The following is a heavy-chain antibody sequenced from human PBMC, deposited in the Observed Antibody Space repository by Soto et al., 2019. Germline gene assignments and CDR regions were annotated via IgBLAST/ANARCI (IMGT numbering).Heavy chain of an antibody. J-gene: IGHJ6*02. Sequence: SETLSLTCAVYGGSFSGYYWGWIRQPPGKGLEWIGSIYYSGSTYYNPSPKSRVTISVDTSKNQFSLKLSSVTAADTAVYYCARRLYYDSSGFEGGGMDVWRQGTTVTVSS. D-gene: IGHD3-22*01. CDR3: ARRLYYDSSGFEGGGMDV. V-gene: IGHV4-39*01. CDR2: IYYSGST. CDR1: GGSFSGYY.